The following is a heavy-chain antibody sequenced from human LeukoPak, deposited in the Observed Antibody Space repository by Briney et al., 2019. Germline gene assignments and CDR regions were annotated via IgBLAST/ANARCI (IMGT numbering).Heavy chain of an antibody. V-gene: IGHV1-69*02. CDR3: ARGEDCSSTSCYQVFDY. J-gene: IGHJ4*02. CDR1: GGTFSSYT. CDR2: IIPILGIA. D-gene: IGHD2-2*01. Sequence: SVKVSCKASGGTFSSYTISWVRQAPGQGLEWMGRIIPILGIANYAQKFQGRVTITADKSTSTAYMELSSLRSEDTAVYYCARGEDCSSTSCYQVFDYWGQGTLVTVSS.